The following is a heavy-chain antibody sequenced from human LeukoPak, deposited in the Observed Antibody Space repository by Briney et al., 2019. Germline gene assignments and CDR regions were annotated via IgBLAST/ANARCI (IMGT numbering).Heavy chain of an antibody. Sequence: GRSLRLSCAASGFTFSSYGMHWVRQAPGKGLEGVAVIWYDGSNKYYADSVKGRFTISRDNSKNTLYLQMNSLRAEDTAVYYCARDRGCSGGSCYSNYYYYGMDVWGKGTTATVSS. CDR2: IWYDGSNK. V-gene: IGHV3-33*01. D-gene: IGHD2-15*01. CDR3: ARDRGCSGGSCYSNYYYYGMDV. J-gene: IGHJ6*04. CDR1: GFTFSSYG.